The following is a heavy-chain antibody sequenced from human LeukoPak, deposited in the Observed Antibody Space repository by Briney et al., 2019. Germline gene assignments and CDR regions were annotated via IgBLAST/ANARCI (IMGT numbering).Heavy chain of an antibody. V-gene: IGHV4-59*08. CDR1: GGSISSYY. CDR3: ARHNLNWNDGQGWLYYFDY. CDR2: IYYSGST. J-gene: IGHJ4*02. D-gene: IGHD1-1*01. Sequence: SETLSLTCTVSGGSISSYYWSWIRQPPGKGLEWIGYIYYSGSTNYNPSLKSRVTISVDTSKNQFSLKLSSVTAADTAVYYCARHNLNWNDGQGWLYYFDYWGQGTLVTVSS.